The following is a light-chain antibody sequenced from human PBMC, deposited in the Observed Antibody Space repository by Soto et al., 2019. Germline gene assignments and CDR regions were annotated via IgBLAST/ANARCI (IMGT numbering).Light chain of an antibody. CDR2: WAS. CDR3: QQYINAPQT. V-gene: IGKV4-1*01. CDR1: QSVLYSPNNKNY. J-gene: IGKJ1*01. Sequence: DIVMTQSPDSLAVSLGERATINCKSSQSVLYSPNNKNYLAWYQQKPGQPPKLLVYWASTRESGVPDRFSGSGSETDFTPTINSLQAEDVAVYCCQQYINAPQTFGQGTKVEIK.